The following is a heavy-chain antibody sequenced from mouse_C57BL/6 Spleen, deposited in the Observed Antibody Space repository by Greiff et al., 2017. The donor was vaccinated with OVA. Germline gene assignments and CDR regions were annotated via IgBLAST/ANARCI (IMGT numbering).Heavy chain of an antibody. Sequence: VQLQQPGAELVMPGASVKLSCKASGYTFTSYWMHWVKQRPGQGLEWIGEIDPSDSYTNYNQKFKGKSTLTVDKSSSTAYMQLSSLTSEDSAVYYCARYPYYGSTYYAMDYWGQGTSVTVSS. CDR2: IDPSDSYT. J-gene: IGHJ4*01. CDR1: GYTFTSYW. V-gene: IGHV1-69*01. D-gene: IGHD1-1*01. CDR3: ARYPYYGSTYYAMDY.